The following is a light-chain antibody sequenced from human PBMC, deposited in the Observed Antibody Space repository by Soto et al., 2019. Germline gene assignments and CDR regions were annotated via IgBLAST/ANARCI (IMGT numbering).Light chain of an antibody. CDR1: QSISSW. J-gene: IGKJ1*01. CDR2: DAS. CDR3: QQSNSYPWT. V-gene: IGKV1-5*01. Sequence: DIQMTQSPSTLSASVGDRVTITCRASQSISSWLAWYQQKPGKAPKLLIYDASSLESGVPSRFSGSGSGTEFTFTISSLQPDDFATYYCQQSNSYPWTFGQGTKVEIK.